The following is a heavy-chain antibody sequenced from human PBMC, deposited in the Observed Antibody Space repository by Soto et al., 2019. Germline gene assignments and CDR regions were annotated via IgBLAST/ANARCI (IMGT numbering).Heavy chain of an antibody. V-gene: IGHV1-69*01. CDR3: ARGGGTIFGVVNDAFDI. J-gene: IGHJ3*02. D-gene: IGHD3-3*01. Sequence: QVQLVQSGAEVKKPGSSVKVSCKASGGTFSSYAISWVRQAPGQGLEWMGGIIPIFGTANYAQKFQGRVTIPADESTSTAYMEVSSLRSEDTAVYYCARGGGTIFGVVNDAFDIWGQGTMVTVSS. CDR2: IIPIFGTA. CDR1: GGTFSSYA.